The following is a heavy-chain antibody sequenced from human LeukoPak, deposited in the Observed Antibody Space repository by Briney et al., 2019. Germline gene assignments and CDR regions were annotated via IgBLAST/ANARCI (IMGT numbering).Heavy chain of an antibody. CDR1: GYSFTTYW. J-gene: IGHJ4*02. CDR2: IYPGDSDA. CDR3: ARLPGYTSALHYFDY. D-gene: IGHD5-18*01. V-gene: IGHV5-51*01. Sequence: GESLKISCKASGYSFTTYWIVWVRQMPGKGLEWMGVIYPGDSDARYSPSFRGQVTISADKSISTAYLQWSSLKASDTAMYYCARLPGYTSALHYFDYWAQGTLVTVSS.